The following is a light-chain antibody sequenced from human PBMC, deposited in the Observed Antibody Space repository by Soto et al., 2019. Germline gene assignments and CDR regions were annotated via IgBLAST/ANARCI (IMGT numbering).Light chain of an antibody. Sequence: EIVLTQSPGTLSLTQRERATLSCRASQSVTSSYLAWYQQKPGQAPRLLIYGASNRATGIPDRFSGSGSGTDFSLTISRLEPEDFAVYYCQQYGSSRTFGQGTKV. V-gene: IGKV3-20*01. CDR3: QQYGSSRT. CDR2: GAS. J-gene: IGKJ1*01. CDR1: QSVTSSY.